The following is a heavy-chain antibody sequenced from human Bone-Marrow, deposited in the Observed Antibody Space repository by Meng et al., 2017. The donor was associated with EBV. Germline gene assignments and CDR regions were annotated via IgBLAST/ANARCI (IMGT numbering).Heavy chain of an antibody. Sequence: QGKLVHFGAEVKKPGASVKVSCKASGYTFRSYYRHWVRQAPGKGLEWMGRINPNSGGTNYEQKFQGRVTMSRDTYISTAYMELSRLRSDDTALYYCARDLTNDYFDYWGQGTLVTVSS. CDR2: INPNSGGT. J-gene: IGHJ4*02. V-gene: IGHV1-2*06. CDR3: ARDLTNDYFDY. CDR1: GYTFRSYY. D-gene: IGHD3-3*01.